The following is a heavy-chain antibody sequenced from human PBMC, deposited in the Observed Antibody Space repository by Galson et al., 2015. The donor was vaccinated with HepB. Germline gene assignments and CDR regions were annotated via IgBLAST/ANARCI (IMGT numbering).Heavy chain of an antibody. V-gene: IGHV3-74*01. D-gene: IGHD5-24*01. CDR3: ASLGSRDGYNGGGDY. CDR1: GFTFSRYR. J-gene: IGHJ4*02. CDR2: INNDGSST. Sequence: SLRLSCAASGFTFSRYRMHWVRRAPGKGLVWVSNINNDGSSTTYADSVKGRFTISRDNAKNTLYLQMNSLRVEDTAVYYCASLGSRDGYNGGGDYWGQGTLVTVSS.